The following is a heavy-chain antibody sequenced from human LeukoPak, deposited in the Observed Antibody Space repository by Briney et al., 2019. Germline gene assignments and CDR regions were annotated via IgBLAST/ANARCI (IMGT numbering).Heavy chain of an antibody. CDR1: GFPFSSYA. J-gene: IGHJ5*02. D-gene: IGHD2-2*01. CDR3: ARGPRYCSSTSCYVNWFDP. CDR2: ISYDGSNK. V-gene: IGHV3-30*04. Sequence: GGPLRLSCAASGFPFSSYAMHWVRQAPGKGLEGVAVISYDGSNKYYADSVKGRFTISRDNSKNTLYLQMNSLRAEDTAVYYCARGPRYCSSTSCYVNWFDPWGQGTLVTVSS.